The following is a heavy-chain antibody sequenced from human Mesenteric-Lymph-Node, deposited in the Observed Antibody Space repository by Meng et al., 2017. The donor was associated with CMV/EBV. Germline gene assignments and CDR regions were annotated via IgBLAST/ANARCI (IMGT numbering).Heavy chain of an antibody. CDR3: AQGSTSWASFDD. V-gene: IGHV2-5*02. Sequence: CTFSGFSLSSSGVGVGWIRQPPGKALEWLAIIYWDDDKFYSPSLKNRLTITKDTSKNQVVLTLTNVRPVDTGTYYCAQGSTSWASFDDWGQGTLVTVSS. J-gene: IGHJ4*02. CDR1: GFSLSSSGVG. D-gene: IGHD2-2*01. CDR2: IYWDDDK.